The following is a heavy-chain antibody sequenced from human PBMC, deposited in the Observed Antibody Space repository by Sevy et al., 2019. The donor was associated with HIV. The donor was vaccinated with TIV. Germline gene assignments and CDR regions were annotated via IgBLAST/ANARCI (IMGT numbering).Heavy chain of an antibody. V-gene: IGHV3-30-3*01. CDR1: GFTFSSYA. Sequence: GGSLRLSCAASGFTFSSYAMHWVRQAPGKGLEWVAVISYDGSNKYYADSVKGRFTISRDNSKNTLYLQMNSLRAEDXXXXXXARVRCSGGSCYSPLGDYYYGMDVWGQRTTVTVSS. J-gene: IGHJ6*02. CDR2: ISYDGSNK. D-gene: IGHD2-15*01. CDR3: ARVRCSGGSCYSPLGDYYYGMDV.